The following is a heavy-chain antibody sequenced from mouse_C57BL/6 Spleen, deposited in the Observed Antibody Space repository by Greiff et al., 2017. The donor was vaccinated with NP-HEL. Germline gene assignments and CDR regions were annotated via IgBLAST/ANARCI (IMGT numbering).Heavy chain of an antibody. CDR2: ISSGSSTI. CDR1: GFTFSDYG. V-gene: IGHV5-17*01. Sequence: EVHLVESGGGLVKPGGSLKLSCAASGFTFSDYGMHWVRQAPEKGLEWVAYISSGSSTIYYADTVKGRFTISRDNAKNTLFLQMTSLRSEDTAMYYCARSPSTVVATDPWFAYWGQGTLVTVSA. J-gene: IGHJ3*01. D-gene: IGHD1-1*01. CDR3: ARSPSTVVATDPWFAY.